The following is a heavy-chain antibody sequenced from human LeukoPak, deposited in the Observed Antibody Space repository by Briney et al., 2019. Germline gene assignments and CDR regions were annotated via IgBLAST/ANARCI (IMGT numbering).Heavy chain of an antibody. J-gene: IGHJ4*02. D-gene: IGHD6-13*01. Sequence: SLRLSCAASGFTFDDYAMHWVRQAPGKGLEWVSGISWNSGNIGYADSVKSRFTISRDNAKDSLYLQMNSLRADDTALYYCAKAITGYSSTSFDYWGQGTLVTVSS. CDR1: GFTFDDYA. CDR3: AKAITGYSSTSFDY. V-gene: IGHV3-9*01. CDR2: ISWNSGNI.